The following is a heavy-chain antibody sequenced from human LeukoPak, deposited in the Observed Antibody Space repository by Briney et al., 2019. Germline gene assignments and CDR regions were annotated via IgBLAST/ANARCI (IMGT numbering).Heavy chain of an antibody. CDR2: IYPRDGST. Sequence: ASVKVSCKASGYTFTSNYIHWVRQAPGQGLEWMGMIYPRDGSTSYAQKSQGRVTVTRDTSTSTVHMELSGLRSEDTAVYYCARDRAAAAFDPWGQGTLVTVSS. CDR1: GYTFTSNY. D-gene: IGHD6-13*01. V-gene: IGHV1-46*01. CDR3: ARDRAAAAFDP. J-gene: IGHJ5*02.